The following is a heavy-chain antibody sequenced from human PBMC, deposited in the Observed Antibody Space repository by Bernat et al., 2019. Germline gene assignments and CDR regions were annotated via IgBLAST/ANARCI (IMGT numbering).Heavy chain of an antibody. CDR3: TREGYCSSTSCYSSEPDY. Sequence: EVQLVESGGGLVQTGRSLRLSCTASGFTFGDYAMSWFRQAPGKGLEWVGFIRSKAYGGTTEYAASVKGRFTISRDDSKSIAYLQMNSLKTEDTAVYYCTREGYCSSTSCYSSEPDYWGQGTLVTVSS. D-gene: IGHD2-2*01. J-gene: IGHJ4*02. CDR1: GFTFGDYA. V-gene: IGHV3-49*03. CDR2: IRSKAYGGTT.